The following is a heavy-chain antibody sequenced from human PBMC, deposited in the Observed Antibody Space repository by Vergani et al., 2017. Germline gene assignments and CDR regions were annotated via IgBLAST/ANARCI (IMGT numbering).Heavy chain of an antibody. J-gene: IGHJ6*02. D-gene: IGHD6-6*01. CDR2: IYYSGST. Sequence: QLQLQESGPGLVKPSETLSLTCTVSGGSISSSSYYWGWIRQPPGKGLEWIGSIYYSGSTYYNLSLKSRVTISVDTSKNQFYLKLSSVTAADTAVYYCARDPAEGSSSFYYYYYGMDVWGQGTTVTVSS. CDR3: ARDPAEGSSSFYYYYYGMDV. CDR1: GGSISSSSYY. V-gene: IGHV4-39*07.